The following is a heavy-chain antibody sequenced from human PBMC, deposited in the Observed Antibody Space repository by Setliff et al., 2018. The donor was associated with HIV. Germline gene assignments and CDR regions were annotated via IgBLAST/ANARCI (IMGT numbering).Heavy chain of an antibody. CDR1: GYTFTTFS. D-gene: IGHD7-27*01. Sequence: ASVKVSCKTSGYTFTTFSISWVRQAPGQGPEWMAWFNPDNRQSVLARKFQGRLSLTADTSTRTHSMGLKSLTSDDTAIYYCARDNWGEDFWGQGTQVTVSS. J-gene: IGHJ4*02. CDR2: FNPDNRQS. CDR3: ARDNWGEDF. V-gene: IGHV1-18*01.